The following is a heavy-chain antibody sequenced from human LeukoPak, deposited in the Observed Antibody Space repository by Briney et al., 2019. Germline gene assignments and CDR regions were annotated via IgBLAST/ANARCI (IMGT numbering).Heavy chain of an antibody. CDR2: ISSSSSTI. J-gene: IGHJ4*02. Sequence: GGSLRLSCAASGFTFSSYSMNWVRQAPGKGLEWVSYISSSSSTIYYADSVKGRFTISGDNAKNSLYLQMNSLRAEDTAVYYCARRSELLRYFDWPPNDYWGQGTLVTVSS. D-gene: IGHD3-9*01. V-gene: IGHV3-48*01. CDR1: GFTFSSYS. CDR3: ARRSELLRYFDWPPNDY.